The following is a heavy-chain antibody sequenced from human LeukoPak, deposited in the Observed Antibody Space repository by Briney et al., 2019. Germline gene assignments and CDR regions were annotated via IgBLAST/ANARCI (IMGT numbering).Heavy chain of an antibody. Sequence: PGGSLRLSCAASGFTFSSYSMNWVRQAPGKGLEWVSYISSSSSTIYYADSVKGRFTISRDNAKNSLYLQMNSLRDEDTAVYYCASQTPASYYYDSSGTPTFDYWGQGTPVTVSS. CDR1: GFTFSSYS. J-gene: IGHJ4*02. CDR3: ASQTPASYYYDSSGTPTFDY. D-gene: IGHD3-22*01. CDR2: ISSSSSTI. V-gene: IGHV3-48*02.